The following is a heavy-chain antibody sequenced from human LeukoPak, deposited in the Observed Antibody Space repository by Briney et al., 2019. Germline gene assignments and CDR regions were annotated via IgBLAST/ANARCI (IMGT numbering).Heavy chain of an antibody. J-gene: IGHJ6*03. V-gene: IGHV4-38-2*02. D-gene: IGHD2-2*01. Sequence: PSETLSLTCTVSGYSISSGYYWGWIRQPPGKGLEWIGSIYHSGSTYYNPSLKSRVTISVDTSKNQFSLKLSSVTAADTAVYYCAREPIVVVPAAKGRYYYYMDVWGKGTTVTVSS. CDR3: AREPIVVVPAAKGRYYYYMDV. CDR1: GYSISSGYY. CDR2: IYHSGST.